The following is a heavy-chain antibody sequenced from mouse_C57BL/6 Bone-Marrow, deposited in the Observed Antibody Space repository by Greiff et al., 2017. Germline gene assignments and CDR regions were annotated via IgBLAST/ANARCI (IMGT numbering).Heavy chain of an antibody. CDR2: IDPSDSET. CDR3: ARSIYYYGSSCFFDY. CDR1: GYTFTSYW. Sequence: QVQLKQPGAELVRPGSSVKLSCKASGYTFTSYWMHWVKQRPIQGLEWIGNIDPSDSETHYNQKFKDKATLTVDKSSSTAYMQLSSLTSEDSAVYYCARSIYYYGSSCFFDYWGQGTTLTVSS. D-gene: IGHD1-1*01. V-gene: IGHV1-52*01. J-gene: IGHJ2*01.